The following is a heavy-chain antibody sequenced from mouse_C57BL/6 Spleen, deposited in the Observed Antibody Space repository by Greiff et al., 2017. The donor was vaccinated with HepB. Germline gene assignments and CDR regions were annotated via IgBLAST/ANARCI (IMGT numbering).Heavy chain of an antibody. D-gene: IGHD1-1*01. V-gene: IGHV1-55*01. Sequence: VKLQESGAELVKPGASVKMSCKASGYTFTSYWITWVKQRPGQGLEWIGDIYPGSGSTNYNEKFKSKATLTVDTSSSTAYMQLSSLTSEDSAVYYCARRVVAFDYWGQGTTLTVSS. CDR1: GYTFTSYW. CDR3: ARRVVAFDY. CDR2: IYPGSGST. J-gene: IGHJ2*01.